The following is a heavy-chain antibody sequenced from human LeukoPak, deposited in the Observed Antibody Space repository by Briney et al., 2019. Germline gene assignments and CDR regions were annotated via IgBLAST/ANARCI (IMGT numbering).Heavy chain of an antibody. Sequence: GSLRLSCAASGFTFSSYDMHWVRQATGKGLEWVSAIGTAGDTYYPGSVKGRFTISRENAKNSLYLQMNSLRAGDTAVYYCARAADGPVYDYWGQGTLVTVSS. J-gene: IGHJ4*02. V-gene: IGHV3-13*01. CDR3: ARAADGPVYDY. CDR1: GFTFSSYD. CDR2: IGTAGDT.